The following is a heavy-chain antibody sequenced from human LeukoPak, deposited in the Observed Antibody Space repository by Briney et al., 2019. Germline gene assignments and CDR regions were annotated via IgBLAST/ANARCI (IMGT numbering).Heavy chain of an antibody. V-gene: IGHV3-53*01. CDR2: IYSDGST. CDR1: GFTVSTNY. CDR3: AREPIAAAGTHYNYGMDV. D-gene: IGHD6-13*01. Sequence: GGSLRLSCAASGFTVSTNYMSWVRQAPGKKLEWVSDIYSDGSTFYADSVKGRFTISRGISKNTLYLQMNSLRAEDTAVYYCAREPIAAAGTHYNYGMDVWGQGTTVTVSS. J-gene: IGHJ6*02.